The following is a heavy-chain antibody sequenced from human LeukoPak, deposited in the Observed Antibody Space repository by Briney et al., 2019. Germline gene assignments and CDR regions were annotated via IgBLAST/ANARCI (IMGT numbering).Heavy chain of an antibody. CDR3: ASTTMAIPGDY. J-gene: IGHJ4*02. Sequence: GGSLRLSCAASGLTFSSHWMHWVRQAPGKGLVWVSRINTDGSSTNYADSVKGRFTISRDNAKNTLYLQMNSLRGEDTAVYYCASTTMAIPGDYWGQGTLVTVSS. V-gene: IGHV3-74*01. D-gene: IGHD5-18*01. CDR2: INTDGSST. CDR1: GLTFSSHW.